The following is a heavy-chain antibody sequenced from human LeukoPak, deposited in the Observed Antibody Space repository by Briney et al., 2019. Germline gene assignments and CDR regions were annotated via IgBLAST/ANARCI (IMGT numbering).Heavy chain of an antibody. D-gene: IGHD3-22*01. CDR3: AKRLKRNYYYHYAMDV. Sequence: GGSLRLSCAASGFTVSSNYMSWVRQAPGKGLEWVSRIDDSGVIRSYADSVKGRFTISRDNSKMTLTLQMNSLRAEDTAVYYCAKRLKRNYYYHYAMDVWGQGTTVTVSS. CDR1: GFTVSSNY. J-gene: IGHJ6*02. V-gene: IGHV3-23*01. CDR2: IDDSGVIR.